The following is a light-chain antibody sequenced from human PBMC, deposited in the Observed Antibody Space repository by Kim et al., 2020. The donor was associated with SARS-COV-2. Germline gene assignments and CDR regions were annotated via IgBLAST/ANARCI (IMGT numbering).Light chain of an antibody. CDR3: QKYNSAPWT. CDR2: AAS. V-gene: IGKV1-27*01. J-gene: IGKJ1*01. Sequence: ASVGDRVTITCRASQDIANSLAWYQQKPGKVPKLLIYAASTLQSGVPSRFSGSGAGTEFTLTIGSLQTEDVATYYCQKYNSAPWTFGPGTKVDIK. CDR1: QDIANS.